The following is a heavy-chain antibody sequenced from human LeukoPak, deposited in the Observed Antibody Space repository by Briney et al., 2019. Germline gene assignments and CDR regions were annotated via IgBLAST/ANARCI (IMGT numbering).Heavy chain of an antibody. J-gene: IGHJ5*02. CDR1: GGTFSSYA. CDR3: ARGITYYYGSGSQNWFDP. D-gene: IGHD3-10*01. CDR2: IIPIFGTA. V-gene: IGHV1-69*13. Sequence: SVKVSCKASGGTFSSYAISWVRQAPGQGLEWMGGIIPIFGTANYAQKFQGRVTITADESTSTAYMELSSLRSEDTAVYYCARGITYYYGSGSQNWFDPWGQGTLVTVSS.